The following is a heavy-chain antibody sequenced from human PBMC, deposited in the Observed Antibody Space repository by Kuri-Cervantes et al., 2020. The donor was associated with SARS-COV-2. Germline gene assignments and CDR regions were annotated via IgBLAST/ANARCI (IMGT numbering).Heavy chain of an antibody. J-gene: IGHJ6*03. D-gene: IGHD1-14*01. Sequence: GGSLRLSCAASGFTFSNYALSWVRQAPGKGLEWVSAISGSGGSTYYADSVKGRFTISRDNSKNTLYLQMNSLRAEDTAVYYCAKGRNPYYYYYYMDVWGKGTTVTVSS. CDR1: GFTFSNYA. V-gene: IGHV3-23*01. CDR2: ISGSGGST. CDR3: AKGRNPYYYYYYMDV.